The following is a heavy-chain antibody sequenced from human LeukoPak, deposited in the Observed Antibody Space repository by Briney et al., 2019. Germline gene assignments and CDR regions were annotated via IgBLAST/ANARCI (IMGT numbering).Heavy chain of an antibody. Sequence: PSETLSLTCTVSGGSISSGSYYWSWIRQPAGKGLEWIGRIYTSGSTNYNPSLKSRVTISVGTSENQFSLKLTSVTAADTAVYYCARGGGWSPYYFDYWGQGTLVTVSS. CDR3: ARGGGWSPYYFDY. D-gene: IGHD6-19*01. CDR1: GGSISSGSYY. J-gene: IGHJ4*02. V-gene: IGHV4-61*02. CDR2: IYTSGST.